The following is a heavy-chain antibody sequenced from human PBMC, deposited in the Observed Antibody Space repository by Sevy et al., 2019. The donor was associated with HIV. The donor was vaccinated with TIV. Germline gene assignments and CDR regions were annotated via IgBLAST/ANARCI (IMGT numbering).Heavy chain of an antibody. CDR3: TKYGGDYYDSSGYGNWFFDL. D-gene: IGHD3-22*01. CDR2: ISYSGST. J-gene: IGHJ2*01. Sequence: SETLSLTYTVSGGYISRYDWSWIRQPPGKGLEWIGYISYSGSTNYNPSLKSRVTISVDTSPNQFSLWLSSVTAADTAVYYCTKYGGDYYDSSGYGNWFFDLWGRGTLVTVSS. CDR1: GGYISRYD. V-gene: IGHV4-59*12.